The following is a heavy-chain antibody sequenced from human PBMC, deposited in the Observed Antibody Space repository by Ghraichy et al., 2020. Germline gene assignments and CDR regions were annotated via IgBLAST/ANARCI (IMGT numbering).Heavy chain of an antibody. CDR3: ARTMSPRGDDAFDI. Sequence: TLSLTCTVSGGPISSGDYYCSWIRQTPGKGLEWIAYIYHTGTTYYNPSLKSRVTISVDTSKNQFSLKLNSVTAADTAVYYCARTMSPRGDDAFDIWGQGTKVTVSP. V-gene: IGHV4-30-4*01. CDR1: GGPISSGDYY. J-gene: IGHJ3*02. D-gene: IGHD3-16*01. CDR2: IYHTGTT.